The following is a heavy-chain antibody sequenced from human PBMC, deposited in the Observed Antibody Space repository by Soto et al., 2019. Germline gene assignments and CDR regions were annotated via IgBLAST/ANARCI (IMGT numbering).Heavy chain of an antibody. CDR1: GGSFSGYY. Sequence: QVQLQQWGAGLLKPSETLSLSCAVYGGSFSGYYWSWIRQSPGKGLEWIGEINHSGSTNYNPSLQSRVTISVDTSKNQFSLRLSSVTAADTAVYYCASILRYLWGQGTLVTVSS. J-gene: IGHJ4*02. D-gene: IGHD3-16*01. CDR2: INHSGST. V-gene: IGHV4-34*01. CDR3: ASILRYL.